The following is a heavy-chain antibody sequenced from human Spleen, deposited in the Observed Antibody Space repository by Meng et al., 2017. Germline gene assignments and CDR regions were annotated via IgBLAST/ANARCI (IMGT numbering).Heavy chain of an antibody. J-gene: IGHJ4*02. Sequence: VPLVQSGAEVKKPGASVKVFCKASGYTFTGYYMHWVRQAPGQGLEWMGWINPNSGGTNYAQKFQGRVTMTRDTSISTAYMELSRLRSDDTAVYYCATLRLAVAGIDYWAQGTLVTVSS. CDR2: INPNSGGT. V-gene: IGHV1-2*02. D-gene: IGHD6-19*01. CDR3: ATLRLAVAGIDY. CDR1: GYTFTGYY.